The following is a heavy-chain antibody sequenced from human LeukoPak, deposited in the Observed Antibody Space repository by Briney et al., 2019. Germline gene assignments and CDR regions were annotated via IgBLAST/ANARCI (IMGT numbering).Heavy chain of an antibody. J-gene: IGHJ6*03. Sequence: SETLSLTCTVSGGSISSSSYDWGWIRQPPGKGLEWIGSIYYSGSTYYNPSLKSRVTISVDTSKNQFSLKLSSVTAADTAVYYCARHGAEGEYYYYYYMDVWGKGTTVTVSS. D-gene: IGHD3-10*01. CDR3: ARHGAEGEYYYYYYMDV. CDR1: GGSISSSSYD. CDR2: IYYSGST. V-gene: IGHV4-39*01.